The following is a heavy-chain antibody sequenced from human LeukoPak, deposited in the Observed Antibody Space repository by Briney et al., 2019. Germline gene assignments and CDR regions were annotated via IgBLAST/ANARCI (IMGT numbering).Heavy chain of an antibody. CDR3: ARLSTNSRVGGYDPQWYFDL. Sequence: GASVKVSCKASGYTFINYGFSWVGQAPGQGLEWMGWVSVYNGNTNYLKRFQGRVTMTTETATKTVYMELRSLRSDDTAVYYCARLSTNSRVGGYDPQWYFDLWGRGTLVTVSS. CDR1: GYTFINYG. J-gene: IGHJ2*01. CDR2: VSVYNGNT. V-gene: IGHV1-18*04. D-gene: IGHD5-12*01.